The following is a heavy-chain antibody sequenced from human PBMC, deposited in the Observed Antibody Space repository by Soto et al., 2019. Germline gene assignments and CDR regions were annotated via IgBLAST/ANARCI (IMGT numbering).Heavy chain of an antibody. Sequence: QITLKESGPTLVKPTQTLTLTCTFSGFSLSTRGVGVGWIRQPPGKALEWLALLYWDDDEGYSPSLKSRLTISKATSKNQVVLTVTNMDPMDTATYYFAHRPRGYSYHFDYWGQGTPVTVSS. D-gene: IGHD5-18*01. CDR3: AHRPRGYSYHFDY. CDR1: GFSLSTRGVG. CDR2: LYWDDDE. V-gene: IGHV2-5*02. J-gene: IGHJ4*02.